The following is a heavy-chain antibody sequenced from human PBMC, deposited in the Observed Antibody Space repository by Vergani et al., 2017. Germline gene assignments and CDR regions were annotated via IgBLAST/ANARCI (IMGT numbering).Heavy chain of an antibody. Sequence: QVQLQESGPGLLKPSQTLSLTCTVSGSSVSRGTYYWTWIRQPAGKKLEWIVRMYTSGHTIYNPSLESRVTMSVDTSKNQFSLQLSTVTAADTTVYYCVREGPTRYSSSGPYYYYYMDVWGKGTTVTVSS. D-gene: IGHD6-6*01. V-gene: IGHV4-61*02. CDR3: VREGPTRYSSSGPYYYYYMDV. CDR2: MYTSGHT. CDR1: GSSVSRGTYY. J-gene: IGHJ6*03.